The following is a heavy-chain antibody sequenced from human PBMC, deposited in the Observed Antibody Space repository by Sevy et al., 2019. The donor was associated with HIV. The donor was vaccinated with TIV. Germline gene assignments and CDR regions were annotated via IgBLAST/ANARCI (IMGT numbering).Heavy chain of an antibody. V-gene: IGHV3-13*01. CDR1: GFTFSSYD. CDR3: VRGNNLGELGYWFDP. D-gene: IGHD3-10*01. J-gene: IGHJ5*02. Sequence: GGSLRLSCAASGFTFSSYDMHWVRQVTGQGLEWVSGIGIAGDTYYPGSVKGRVTISRENARNSLDLQMNSLRAGDTAVYYCVRGNNLGELGYWFDPWGQGTLVTVSS. CDR2: IGIAGDT.